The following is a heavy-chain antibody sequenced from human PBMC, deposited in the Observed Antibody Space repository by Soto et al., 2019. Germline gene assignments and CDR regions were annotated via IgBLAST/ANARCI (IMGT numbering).Heavy chain of an antibody. J-gene: IGHJ3*02. D-gene: IGHD3-16*01. CDR3: ARSPLGYDYVRQTWREVGDSFDI. CDR2: INYRGST. V-gene: IGHV4-39*01. CDR1: GGSLSSRPYY. Sequence: PSETLSLTCSVSGGSLSSRPYYWGCIRQPPGKGLEWLGSINYRGSTYYNPSLKSRLTISVDTSKNQFSLKLSSVTAADTAVYYCARSPLGYDYVRQTWREVGDSFDIWGRGTMVTVSS.